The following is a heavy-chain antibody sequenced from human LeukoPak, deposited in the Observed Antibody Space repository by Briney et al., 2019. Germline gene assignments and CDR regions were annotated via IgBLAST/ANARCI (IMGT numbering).Heavy chain of an antibody. Sequence: SETLSLTCAVYGGSFSGYYRSWIRQPPGKGLEWIGEINHSGSTNYNPSLKSRVTISVDTSKNQFSLKLSSVTAADTAVYYCARGPPEYCSSTSCYGLDYWGQGTLVTVSS. CDR1: GGSFSGYY. J-gene: IGHJ4*02. CDR3: ARGPPEYCSSTSCYGLDY. V-gene: IGHV4-34*01. D-gene: IGHD2-2*01. CDR2: INHSGST.